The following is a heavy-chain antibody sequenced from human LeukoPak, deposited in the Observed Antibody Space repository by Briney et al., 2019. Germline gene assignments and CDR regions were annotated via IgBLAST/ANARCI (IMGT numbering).Heavy chain of an antibody. CDR2: INPNSGGT. CDR3: ARDLDIVVVVAATLMDV. V-gene: IGHV1-2*02. D-gene: IGHD2-15*01. CDR1: GYTFTSYD. Sequence: ASVKVSCKASGYTFTSYDINWVRRAPGQGLEWMGWINPNSGGTNYAQKFQGRVTMTRDTSISTAYMELSRLRSDDTAVYYCARDLDIVVVVAATLMDVWGQGTTVTVSS. J-gene: IGHJ6*02.